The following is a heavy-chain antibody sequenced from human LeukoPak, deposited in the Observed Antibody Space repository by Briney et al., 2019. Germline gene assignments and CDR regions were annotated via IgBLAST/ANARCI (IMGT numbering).Heavy chain of an antibody. V-gene: IGHV3-30-3*01. CDR3: ARDFGTSSRYYYYYYGMDA. CDR2: ISYDGSNK. CDR1: GFTFSSYA. D-gene: IGHD3-10*01. Sequence: GGSLRLSCAASGFTFSSYAMHWVRQAPGKGLEWVAVISYDGSNKYYADSVKGRFTISRDNSKNTLYLQMNSLRAEDTAVYYCARDFGTSSRYYYYYYGMDAWGQGTTVTVSS. J-gene: IGHJ6*02.